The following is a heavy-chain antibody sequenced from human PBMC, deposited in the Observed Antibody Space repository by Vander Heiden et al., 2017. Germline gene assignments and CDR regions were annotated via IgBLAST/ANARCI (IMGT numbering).Heavy chain of an antibody. J-gene: IGHJ5*02. CDR3: ASFYDSSGYYPLNWFDP. CDR2: IYYSGST. Sequence: QLQLQESGPGLVKPSETLSLTCTVSGGSISSSSYYWGWIRQPPGKGLEWIGSIYYSGSTYYNPSLKSRVTISVDTSKNQFSLKLSSVTAADTAVYYCASFYDSSGYYPLNWFDPWGQGTLVTVSS. D-gene: IGHD3-22*01. CDR1: GGSISSSSYY. V-gene: IGHV4-39*01.